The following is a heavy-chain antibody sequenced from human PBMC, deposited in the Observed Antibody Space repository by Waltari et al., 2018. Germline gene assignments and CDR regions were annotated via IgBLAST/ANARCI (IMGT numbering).Heavy chain of an antibody. J-gene: IGHJ4*02. V-gene: IGHV4-39*07. CDR2: IYYSGST. CDR3: ARSGVGASDY. Sequence: QLQLQASGPGLVKPSETLSLTCTVSGGSISSSSYYWGWIRQPPGKGLEWIGSIYYSGSTYYNPSLKSRVTISVDTSKNQFSLKLSSVTAADTAVYYCARSGVGASDYWGQGTLVTVSS. CDR1: GGSISSSSYY. D-gene: IGHD1-26*01.